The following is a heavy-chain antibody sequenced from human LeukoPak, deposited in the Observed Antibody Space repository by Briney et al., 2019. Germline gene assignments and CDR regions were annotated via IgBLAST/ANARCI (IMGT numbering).Heavy chain of an antibody. CDR1: GYTFTGYY. D-gene: IGHD6-13*01. CDR2: ISPSGGST. J-gene: IGHJ4*02. Sequence: ASVKVSCKTSGYTFTGYYMHWVRQAPGQGLEWMGIISPSGGSTSYAQKFQGRVTMTRDTSTSTVYMELSSLRSEDTAVYYCASTSIAAGFDYWGQGTLVTVSS. CDR3: ASTSIAAGFDY. V-gene: IGHV1-46*01.